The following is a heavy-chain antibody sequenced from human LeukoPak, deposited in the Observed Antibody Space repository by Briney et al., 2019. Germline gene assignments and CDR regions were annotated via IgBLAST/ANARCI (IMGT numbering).Heavy chain of an antibody. CDR3: ARAYYYYYYMDV. J-gene: IGHJ6*03. Sequence: ASVKVSCKASGYTFTSYGISWVRQAPGQGLEWMGWISAYNGNTNYAQKLQGRVTMTTDTSTSTAYMELRSLRSDDMAVYYCARAYYYYYYMDVWAKGPRSPSP. CDR1: GYTFTSYG. V-gene: IGHV1-18*03. CDR2: ISAYNGNT. D-gene: IGHD2-21*01.